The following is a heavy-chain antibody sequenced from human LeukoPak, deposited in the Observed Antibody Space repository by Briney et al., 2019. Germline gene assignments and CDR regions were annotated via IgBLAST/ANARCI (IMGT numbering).Heavy chain of an antibody. CDR3: AKLAAPFDY. CDR1: GFTFSSYA. J-gene: IGHJ4*02. V-gene: IGHV3-30-3*02. CDR2: ISCDGSNK. D-gene: IGHD2-15*01. Sequence: GGSLRLSCAASGFTFSSYAMHWVRQAPGKGLEWVAVISCDGSNKYYADSVKGRFTISRDNSKNTLYLQMNSLRAEDTAVYYCAKLAAPFDYWGQGTLVTVSS.